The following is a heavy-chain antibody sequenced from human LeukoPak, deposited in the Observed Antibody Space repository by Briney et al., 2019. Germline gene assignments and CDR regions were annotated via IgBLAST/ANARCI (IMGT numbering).Heavy chain of an antibody. D-gene: IGHD3-22*01. CDR1: GFTFSSYG. CDR3: AKMGWYYDSSGYYFDY. Sequence: GGSLRLSCAAPGFTFSSYGMHWVRQAPGKGLEWVAFIRYDGSIKYYADSVKGRFTISRDNSKNTLYLQMNILRAEDTAVYYCAKMGWYYDSSGYYFDYWGQGTLVTVSS. CDR2: IRYDGSIK. J-gene: IGHJ4*02. V-gene: IGHV3-30*02.